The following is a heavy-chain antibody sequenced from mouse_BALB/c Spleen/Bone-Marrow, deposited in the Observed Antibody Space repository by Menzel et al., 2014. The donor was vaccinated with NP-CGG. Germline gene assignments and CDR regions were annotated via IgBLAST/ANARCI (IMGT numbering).Heavy chain of an antibody. D-gene: IGHD1-1*01. CDR2: INPTNGRS. Sequence: QVQLQQSGAELVKPGASVKLSCKASSYIFTNYWMHWVKQRPGQGLSWIGEINPTNGRSNYNEKFKSKATLTVDKSSSTAYMQLSSLTSEDSAVYYCARRGDYYGAMDYWGQGTSVTVSS. J-gene: IGHJ4*01. CDR1: SYIFTNYW. V-gene: IGHV1S81*02. CDR3: ARRGDYYGAMDY.